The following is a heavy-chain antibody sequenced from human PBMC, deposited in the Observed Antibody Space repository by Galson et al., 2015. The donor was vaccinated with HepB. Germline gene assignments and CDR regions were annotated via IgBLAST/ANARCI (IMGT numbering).Heavy chain of an antibody. CDR1: GFTFSNAW. D-gene: IGHD3-3*01. CDR3: TPDLQYYDFWSGYSESHWFDP. CDR2: IKSKTDGGTT. J-gene: IGHJ5*02. V-gene: IGHV3-15*01. Sequence: SLRLSCAASGFTFSNAWMSWVRQAPGKGLEWVGRIKSKTDGGTTDYAAPVKGRFTISRDDSKNTLYMQMNSLKTEDTAVYYCTPDLQYYDFWSGYSESHWFDPWGQGTLVTVSS.